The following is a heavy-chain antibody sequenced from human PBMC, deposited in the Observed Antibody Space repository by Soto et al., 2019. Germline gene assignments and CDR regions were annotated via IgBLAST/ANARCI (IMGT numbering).Heavy chain of an antibody. D-gene: IGHD6-19*01. Sequence: ETLSLTCPVSGVSINTYYWSWIRQPPGKGLEWIGYVDYSGNSDSSPSLKSRVTISIDTSKKQVSLKLNSVTAADTAVYYCERNWFSVAGRFHFDYWGQGIPVTVYS. V-gene: IGHV4-59*01. CDR3: ERNWFSVAGRFHFDY. J-gene: IGHJ4*02. CDR1: GVSINTYY. CDR2: VDYSGNS.